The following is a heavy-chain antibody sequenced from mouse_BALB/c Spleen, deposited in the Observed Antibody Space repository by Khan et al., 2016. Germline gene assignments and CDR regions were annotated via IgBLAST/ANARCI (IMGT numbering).Heavy chain of an antibody. J-gene: IGHJ4*01. V-gene: IGHV3-8*02. Sequence: EVQLQESGPSLVKPSQTLFLTCSVTGDSITSGYWSWIRKFPGNKLEYMGYITYSGSTYYNPSLKSRISITRDTSKNQYYLQLNSVTAEDTATYYCARYGGGAYVRGIDYWGQGTSVTVSS. CDR3: ARYGGGAYVRGIDY. CDR1: GDSITSGY. D-gene: IGHD2-13*01. CDR2: ITYSGST.